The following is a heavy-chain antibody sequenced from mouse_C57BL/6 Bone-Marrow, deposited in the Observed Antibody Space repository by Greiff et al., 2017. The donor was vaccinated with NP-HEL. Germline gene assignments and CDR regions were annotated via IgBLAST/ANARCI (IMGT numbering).Heavy chain of an antibody. J-gene: IGHJ4*01. V-gene: IGHV7-1*01. CDR3: ARGRIFYAMDY. CDR1: GFTFSDFY. CDR2: SRNKANDYTT. Sequence: EVKLVESGGGLVQSGRSLRLSCATSGFTFSDFYMEWVRQAPGKGLEWIAASRNKANDYTTEYSASVKGRFIVSRDTSQSILYLQMNALRAEDTAIYYCARGRIFYAMDYWGQGTSVTVSS.